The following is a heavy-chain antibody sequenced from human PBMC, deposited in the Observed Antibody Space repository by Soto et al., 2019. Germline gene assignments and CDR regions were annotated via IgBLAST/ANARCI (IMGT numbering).Heavy chain of an antibody. D-gene: IGHD2-15*01. V-gene: IGHV1-2*04. J-gene: IGHJ3*02. CDR3: ARDRGYCSGGSCYSSRAFDI. Sequence: ASVKVSCKASGYTFSNYGIFWVRQAPGQGLEWMGWIYPYNGSTHYAQKFQGWVTMTTDTSISTAYMELSRLRSDDTAVYYCARDRGYCSGGSCYSSRAFDIWGQGTMVTVSS. CDR1: GYTFSNYG. CDR2: IYPYNGST.